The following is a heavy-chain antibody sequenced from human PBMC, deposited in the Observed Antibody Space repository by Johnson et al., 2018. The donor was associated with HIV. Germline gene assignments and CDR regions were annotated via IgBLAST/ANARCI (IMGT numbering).Heavy chain of an antibody. CDR2: ISYDGSNK. J-gene: IGHJ3*02. D-gene: IGHD6-13*01. CDR3: ASLTWVARSSRFYAFDI. V-gene: IGHV3-30-3*01. Sequence: QVQLVESGGGVVQSGRSLRLSCAASGFTFSGYAMHWVRQAPGMGLGWVALISYDGSNKYYADSVKGRFTISRDNSKNTLYLQMNSLRVEDTAVYYCASLTWVARSSRFYAFDIWGQGTMVTVSS. CDR1: GFTFSGYA.